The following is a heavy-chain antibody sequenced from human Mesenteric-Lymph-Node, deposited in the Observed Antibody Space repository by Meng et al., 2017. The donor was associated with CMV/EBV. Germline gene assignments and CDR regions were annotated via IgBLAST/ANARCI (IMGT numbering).Heavy chain of an antibody. V-gene: IGHV3-30-3*01. D-gene: IGHD3-3*01. J-gene: IGHJ4*02. Sequence: GESLKISCAASRFTFNAYPMHWVRQAPGKGLKWVAVISYDGNNKYYADSVKGRFTISRDNSKNTLYLQMNTLRVEDTAVFYCARDGGYDFWSGRYYFDFWGQGTLVTVSS. CDR2: ISYDGNNK. CDR1: RFTFNAYP. CDR3: ARDGGYDFWSGRYYFDF.